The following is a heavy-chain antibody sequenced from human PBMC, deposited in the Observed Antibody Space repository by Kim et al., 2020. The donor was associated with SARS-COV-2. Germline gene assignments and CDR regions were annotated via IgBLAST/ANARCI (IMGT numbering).Heavy chain of an antibody. CDR2: ISCDGRTK. CDR3: ARGNYYESMTLSDYYNGMDV. D-gene: IGHD3-22*01. CDR1: GLTFGSYD. Sequence: GGSLRLSCAASGLTFGSYDMNWVRQAPGKGLEWVAVISCDGRTKDYADSVKGRFTISIDTSKSTLYLEMNSLRVEDTALYYCARGNYYESMTLSDYYNGMDVWGQGTTVTVSS. J-gene: IGHJ6*02. V-gene: IGHV3-30-3*01.